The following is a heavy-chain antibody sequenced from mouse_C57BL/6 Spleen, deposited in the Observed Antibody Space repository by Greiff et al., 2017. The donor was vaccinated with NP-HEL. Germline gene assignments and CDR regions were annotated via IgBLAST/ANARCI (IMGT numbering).Heavy chain of an antibody. CDR1: GYAFSRSW. Sequence: QVQLQQSGPELVKPGASVKISCKASGYAFSRSWMNWVKQRPGQGLEWIGRLYPGDGDTNYNGKFKGKATLTADKSSSTAYMQLSSLTSEDSAVYFCAGFNWDAYWGQGTLVTVAA. V-gene: IGHV1-82*01. CDR3: AGFNWDAY. D-gene: IGHD4-1*01. CDR2: LYPGDGDT. J-gene: IGHJ3*01.